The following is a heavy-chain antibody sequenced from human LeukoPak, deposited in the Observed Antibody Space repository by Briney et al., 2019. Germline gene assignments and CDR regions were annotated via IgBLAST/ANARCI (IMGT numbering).Heavy chain of an antibody. V-gene: IGHV1-2*02. CDR2: INPNSGGT. Sequence: GASVKVSCKASGYTFTGYYMHWVRQAPGQGLEWMGWINPNSGGTNYAQKFQGRVTMTRDTSISTAYMELSRLRSDDTAVYYCAREDFDCSSTSCLYHWFDPWGQGTLVTVSS. D-gene: IGHD2-2*01. J-gene: IGHJ5*02. CDR1: GYTFTGYY. CDR3: AREDFDCSSTSCLYHWFDP.